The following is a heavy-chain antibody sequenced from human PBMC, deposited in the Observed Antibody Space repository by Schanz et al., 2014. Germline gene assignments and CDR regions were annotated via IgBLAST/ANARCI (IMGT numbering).Heavy chain of an antibody. D-gene: IGHD5-12*01. CDR3: ADPDIVAPSGK. CDR2: IEPDGSEK. J-gene: IGHJ4*02. V-gene: IGHV3-7*01. Sequence: DVQLVESGGGLVQSGGSLRLSCAASGFTFGDYYMTWVRQAPGKGLESVANIEPDGSEKYYVDSVKGRFTISRDNAKNTVYLQMNSLRAEDTAIYYCADPDIVAPSGKWGQGTQVTVSS. CDR1: GFTFGDYY.